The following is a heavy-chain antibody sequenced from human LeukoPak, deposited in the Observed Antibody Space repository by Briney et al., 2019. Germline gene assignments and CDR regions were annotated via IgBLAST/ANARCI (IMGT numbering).Heavy chain of an antibody. CDR3: AKKPPYYYGSGSYYGMDV. Sequence: GGSLRLSCAASGFTFSSYAMSWVRQAPGKGLEWVSAISGSGGSTYYADSVKGRFTISRDNSKNTLYLQMNSLRAEDTAVYYCAKKPPYYYGSGSYYGMDVWGQGTTVTVSS. CDR2: ISGSGGST. D-gene: IGHD3-10*01. J-gene: IGHJ6*02. CDR1: GFTFSSYA. V-gene: IGHV3-23*01.